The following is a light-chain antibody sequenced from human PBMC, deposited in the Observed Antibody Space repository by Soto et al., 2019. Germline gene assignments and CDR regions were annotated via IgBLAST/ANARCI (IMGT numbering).Light chain of an antibody. V-gene: IGKV3D-15*01. CDR2: GAS. CDR1: QSVYSN. CDR3: QQYNNWPPVT. J-gene: IGKJ4*01. Sequence: EIVMTQSPATLSVSPGERATLSCRASQSVYSNLAWYQQKPGQAPRLLIYGASTRATGIPARFSGSEAGTEFTLTISSLQSEDSAVYYCQQYNNWPPVTFGGGTKVEIK.